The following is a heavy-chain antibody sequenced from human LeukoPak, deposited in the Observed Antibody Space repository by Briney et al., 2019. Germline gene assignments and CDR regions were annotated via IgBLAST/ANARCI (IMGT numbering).Heavy chain of an antibody. V-gene: IGHV3-48*04. Sequence: GGSLRLSCAASGFTFSSYSMNWVRQAPGKGLEWVSYISSSSSTIYYADSVKGRFTISRDNAKNSLYLQMNSLKTEDTAVYYCATDGLVATILPYFDHWGQGTLVTVSS. CDR2: ISSSSSTI. CDR1: GFTFSSYS. CDR3: ATDGLVATILPYFDH. J-gene: IGHJ4*02. D-gene: IGHD5-12*01.